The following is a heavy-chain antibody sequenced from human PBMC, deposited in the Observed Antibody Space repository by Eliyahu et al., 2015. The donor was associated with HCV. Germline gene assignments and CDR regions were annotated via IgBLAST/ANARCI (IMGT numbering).Heavy chain of an antibody. CDR2: IHYRGST. J-gene: IGHJ5*02. D-gene: IGHD6-19*01. CDR1: GGSITTYY. V-gene: IGHV4-59*01. Sequence: QVQLQESGPGLVKPSETLSLTCTVSGGSITTYYWSWIRQPPGKGLEWIXCIHYRGSTNXNPSLKSRVTISVDTSKNQFSLNLTSVTAADTAVYYCASGGGGIAVAGTGGWFDPWGQGTLVTVSS. CDR3: ASGGGGIAVAGTGGWFDP.